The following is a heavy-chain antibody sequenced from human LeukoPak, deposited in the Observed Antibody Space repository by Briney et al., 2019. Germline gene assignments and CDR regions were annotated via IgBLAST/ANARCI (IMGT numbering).Heavy chain of an antibody. J-gene: IGHJ6*02. D-gene: IGHD3-3*01. CDR2: INPSGGST. V-gene: IGHV1-46*01. CDR3: ARAGGVTIFAVVTAPYYQYYGLDV. CDR1: GYTFTNYY. Sequence: ASVKVSCKASGYTFTNYYIHWVRQAPGQGLEWMGIINPSGGSTSYAQTFQGRVTMTRDTSTNTVYMELSSLRYEDTAVYYCARAGGVTIFAVVTAPYYQYYGLDVWGQGTTVTVSS.